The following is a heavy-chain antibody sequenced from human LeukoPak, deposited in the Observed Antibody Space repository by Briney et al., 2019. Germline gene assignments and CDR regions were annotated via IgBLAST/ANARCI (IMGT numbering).Heavy chain of an antibody. CDR1: GGSISSGGYY. D-gene: IGHD6-19*01. Sequence: SETLSLTCTVSGGSISSGGYYWSWIRQHPGKGLEWIGYIYYSGSTYYNPSLKSRVTISVDTSKNQFSLKLSSVTAADTAVYYCTRRAGTDSNGAFDIWGQGTVVTVSS. CDR3: TRRAGTDSNGAFDI. CDR2: IYYSGST. V-gene: IGHV4-31*03. J-gene: IGHJ3*02.